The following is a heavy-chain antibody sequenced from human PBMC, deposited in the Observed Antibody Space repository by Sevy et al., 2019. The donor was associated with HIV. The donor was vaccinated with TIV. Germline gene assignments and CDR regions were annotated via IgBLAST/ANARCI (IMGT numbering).Heavy chain of an antibody. J-gene: IGHJ4*02. CDR2: LSFGCGEI. V-gene: IGHV3-23*01. CDR1: GFTFSKYS. CDR3: AREGCTKPHDY. D-gene: IGHD2-8*01. Sequence: RRCLRLSCAASGFTFSKYSMSWVRQPPGKGLEWVSTLSFGCGEINYADSVKGRFTISRYNSKSSVYLQMNNLRPEDTAVYYCAREGCTKPHDYWGQGTLVSVSS.